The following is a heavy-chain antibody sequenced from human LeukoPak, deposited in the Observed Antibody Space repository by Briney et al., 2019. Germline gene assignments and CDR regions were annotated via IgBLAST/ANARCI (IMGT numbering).Heavy chain of an antibody. J-gene: IGHJ4*02. CDR3: ARGGAARPDF. CDR1: GFIFSSYW. V-gene: IGHV3-7*01. CDR2: IKQDGSEK. Sequence: GGSLRLSCAASGFIFSSYWMSWVRQAPGKGLEWVANIKQDGSEKYYVDSVKGRFTISRDNAKNSLYLQMNSLRVEDTAVYYCARGGAARPDFWGQGTLVTVSS. D-gene: IGHD6-6*01.